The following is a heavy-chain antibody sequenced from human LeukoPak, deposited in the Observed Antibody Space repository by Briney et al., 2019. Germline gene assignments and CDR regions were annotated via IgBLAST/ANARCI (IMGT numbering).Heavy chain of an antibody. J-gene: IGHJ4*02. CDR2: VSGNSGAT. CDR3: VKGASGWPYHFDY. D-gene: IGHD6-19*01. Sequence: GGSLRLSCAASGFTFRSYSMSWVRQAPGKGLEWVSAVSGNSGATDYADSVRGRFTISRDNSKNTLNLQMDSLRAEDTAIYYCVKGASGWPYHFDYWGQGALVTVSS. CDR1: GFTFRSYS. V-gene: IGHV3-23*01.